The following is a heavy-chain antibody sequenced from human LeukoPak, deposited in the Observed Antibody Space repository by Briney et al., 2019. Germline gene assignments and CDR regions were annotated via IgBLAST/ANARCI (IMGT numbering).Heavy chain of an antibody. D-gene: IGHD2-2*01. CDR2: IYYSGST. Sequence: SETLSLTCTVSGGSISSSSYYWGWIRQPPGKGLEWIGSIYYSGSTYYNPSLKSRVTISVDTSKNQFSLKLSSVTAADTAVYYCAILVVPASMIGWFDPWGQGTLVTVSS. CDR1: GGSISSSSYY. J-gene: IGHJ5*02. CDR3: AILVVPASMIGWFDP. V-gene: IGHV4-39*07.